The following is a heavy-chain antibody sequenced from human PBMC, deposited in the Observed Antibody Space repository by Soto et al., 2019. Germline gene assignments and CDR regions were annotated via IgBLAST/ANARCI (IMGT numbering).Heavy chain of an antibody. J-gene: IGHJ2*01. CDR1: GFRFDDYD. Sequence: EVELVESGGGLAQTGGSLRLSCAGSGFRFDDYDMYWVRRVPGKGLEWVSGISWNSATIGYADSVKGRFTISRDNAKNSLYLEMSPLRPEDTAIYYCVKSPWSRRGDLDLWGRGTLVTVSS. D-gene: IGHD2-8*01. CDR3: VKSPWSRRGDLDL. V-gene: IGHV3-9*01. CDR2: ISWNSATI.